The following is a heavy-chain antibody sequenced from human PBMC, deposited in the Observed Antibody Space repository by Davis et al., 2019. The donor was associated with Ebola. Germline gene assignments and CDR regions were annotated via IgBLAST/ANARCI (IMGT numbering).Heavy chain of an antibody. CDR2: IYYSGST. CDR1: GGSISSYY. V-gene: IGHV4-59*12. Sequence: SETLSLTCTVSGGSISSYYWSWIRQPPGKGLEWIGYIYYSGSTNYNPSLKSRVTISVDTSKNQFSLKLSSVTAADTAVYYCARDRVSYYYYGMDVWGQGTTVTVSS. J-gene: IGHJ6*02. D-gene: IGHD3-10*01. CDR3: ARDRVSYYYYGMDV.